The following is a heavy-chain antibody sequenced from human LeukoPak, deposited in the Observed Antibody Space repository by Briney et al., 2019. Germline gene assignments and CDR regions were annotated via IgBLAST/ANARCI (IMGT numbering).Heavy chain of an antibody. CDR1: GFTFSSYS. J-gene: IGHJ4*02. CDR2: ISSSSSYI. D-gene: IGHD3-22*01. Sequence: GGSLRLSCAASGFTFSSYSMNWVRQAPGKGLEWVSSISSSSSYIYYADSVKGRFTISRDNAKNSLYLQMNSLRAEDAAVYYCARDGGIVVVNEGDFDYWGQGTLVTVSS. CDR3: ARDGGIVVVNEGDFDY. V-gene: IGHV3-21*01.